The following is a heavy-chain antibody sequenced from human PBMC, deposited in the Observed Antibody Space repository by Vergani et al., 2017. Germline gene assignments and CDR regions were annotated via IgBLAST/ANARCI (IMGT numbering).Heavy chain of an antibody. V-gene: IGHV3-11*06. CDR2: RSSRRSYT. J-gene: IGHJ5*02. CDR1: GLRGQDYY. D-gene: IGHD1-14*01. Sequence: GKRGEGGGGRGKKGGGGRRYCAASGLRGQDYYMTSIRQGPGKGLAVVSYRSSRRSYTEYADSVKGRFTISRDNAKNSLYLHMNRLLAEDTAVYYCARDLTERWFDPWGQGTLVTVSS. CDR3: ARDLTERWFDP.